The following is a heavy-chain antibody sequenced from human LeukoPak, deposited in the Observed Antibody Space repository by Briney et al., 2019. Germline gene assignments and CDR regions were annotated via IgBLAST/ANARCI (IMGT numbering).Heavy chain of an antibody. Sequence: GGSLRLSCAASGFTFSSYAMHWVRQAPGKGLEWVAVISYDGSNKYYADSVKGRFTISRDNSKNTLYLQMNSLRAEDTAVYYCAREYYDFWSGYPTLYYYYYMDVWGKGTTVTVSS. J-gene: IGHJ6*03. CDR1: GFTFSSYA. CDR3: AREYYDFWSGYPTLYYYYYMDV. V-gene: IGHV3-30*07. D-gene: IGHD3-3*01. CDR2: ISYDGSNK.